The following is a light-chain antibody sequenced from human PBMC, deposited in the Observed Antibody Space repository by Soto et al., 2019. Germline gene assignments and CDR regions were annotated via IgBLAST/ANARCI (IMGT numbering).Light chain of an antibody. CDR1: QSVSNK. Sequence: EVVMRQSPATLSVSPGETATLSCRASQSVSNKLAWYQQRPGQAPRLLIYAADTRVTGIPDRFSGSGSGREFTLTISSLQSEDFAVYYCQQYNNWPPWTFGQGTKEEVK. CDR2: AAD. V-gene: IGKV3-15*01. J-gene: IGKJ1*01. CDR3: QQYNNWPPWT.